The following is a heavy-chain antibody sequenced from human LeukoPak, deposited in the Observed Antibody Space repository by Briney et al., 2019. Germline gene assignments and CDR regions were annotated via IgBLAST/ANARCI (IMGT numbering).Heavy chain of an antibody. V-gene: IGHV3-48*01. D-gene: IGHD5-18*01. Sequence: PGGSLRLSCAASGFTFSSYSMDLVRQAPGKGLEWVSYISSSSSTIYYADSVKGRFTISRDNAKNSLYLQMNSLRAEDTAVYYCARDEILDTAMGVWGQGTTVTVSS. CDR3: ARDEILDTAMGV. CDR1: GFTFSSYS. CDR2: ISSSSSTI. J-gene: IGHJ6*02.